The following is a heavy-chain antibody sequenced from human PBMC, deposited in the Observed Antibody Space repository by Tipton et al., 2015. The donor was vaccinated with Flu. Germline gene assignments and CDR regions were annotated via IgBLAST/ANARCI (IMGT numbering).Heavy chain of an antibody. CDR2: IYDSGST. Sequence: LRLSCTVSGGSITTYYWSWIRQSPGKGLEWIGYIYDSGSTNYNPSLKSRVTISVDTSKNQFPLKLTSVTAADTAVYYCARRDYDILTGSRAFDIWGQGTMVTVSP. J-gene: IGHJ3*02. CDR3: ARRDYDILTGSRAFDI. CDR1: GGSITTYY. V-gene: IGHV4-59*08. D-gene: IGHD3-9*01.